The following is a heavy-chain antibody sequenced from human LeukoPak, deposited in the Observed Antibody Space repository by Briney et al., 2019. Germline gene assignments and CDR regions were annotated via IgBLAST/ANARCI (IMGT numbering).Heavy chain of an antibody. V-gene: IGHV3-23*01. CDR3: GRYYVMDV. CDR2: ISDSGGST. Sequence: PGGSLRLSCAASVFTVSSNYMTWVRQAPGKGLEWVSTISDSGGSTYYADSVKGRFTISRDNSKSTLYLQMNSLRAEDTAVYYCGRYYVMDVWGQGTSVTVSS. J-gene: IGHJ6*02. CDR1: VFTVSSNY.